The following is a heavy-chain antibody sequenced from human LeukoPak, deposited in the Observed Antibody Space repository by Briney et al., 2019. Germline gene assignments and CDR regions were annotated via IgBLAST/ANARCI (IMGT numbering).Heavy chain of an antibody. CDR1: GYSISSGYY. Sequence: PPETLSLTCTVSGYSISSGYYWGWIRQPPGKGLEWIGSIYHSGSTYYNPSLKSRVTISVDTSKNQFSLKLSSVTAADTAVYYCARIHDSSGYEGIGVDYWGQGTLVTVSS. J-gene: IGHJ4*02. D-gene: IGHD3-22*01. CDR2: IYHSGST. V-gene: IGHV4-38-2*02. CDR3: ARIHDSSGYEGIGVDY.